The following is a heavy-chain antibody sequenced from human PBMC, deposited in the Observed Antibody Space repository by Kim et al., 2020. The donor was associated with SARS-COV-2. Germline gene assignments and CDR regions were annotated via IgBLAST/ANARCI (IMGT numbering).Heavy chain of an antibody. CDR2: ISSSSSTI. J-gene: IGHJ4*02. CDR1: GFTFSSYS. V-gene: IGHV3-48*02. CDR3: ARGTPLPFDY. Sequence: GGSLRLSCAASGFTFSSYSMNWVRQAPGKGLEWVSYISSSSSTIYYADSVKGRFTISRDNAKNSLYLQMSSLRDEDTAVYYCARGTPLPFDYWGQGTRVT.